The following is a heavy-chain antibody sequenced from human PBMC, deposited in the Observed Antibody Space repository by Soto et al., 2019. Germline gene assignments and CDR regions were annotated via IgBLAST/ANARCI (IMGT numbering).Heavy chain of an antibody. J-gene: IGHJ3*02. D-gene: IGHD3-22*01. Sequence: EVQLVESGGGLVQPGGSLRLSCAASGFTFSSYAMHWVRQAPGKGLEYVSAISSNGGSTYYANSVKGRFTISRDNSKNTRYLQMGRLRAEDMAVYYCARDEHYDSRGADAFDIWGQGTMVTVSS. CDR1: GFTFSSYA. V-gene: IGHV3-64*01. CDR3: ARDEHYDSRGADAFDI. CDR2: ISSNGGST.